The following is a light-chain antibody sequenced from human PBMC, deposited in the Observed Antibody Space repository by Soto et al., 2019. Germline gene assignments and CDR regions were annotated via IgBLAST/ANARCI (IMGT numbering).Light chain of an antibody. J-gene: IGKJ5*01. CDR1: QGVSSS. CDR3: QQYENWPPALT. V-gene: IGKV3-15*01. CDR2: GAS. Sequence: EIVMTQSPATLSVSPGERATLSCRASQGVSSSLAWYQQKPGQAPRLLFFGASTRATGIPARLSGSGSGTEFTLTISSLRSEDFAVSYCQQYENWPPALTFGQGTRLEIK.